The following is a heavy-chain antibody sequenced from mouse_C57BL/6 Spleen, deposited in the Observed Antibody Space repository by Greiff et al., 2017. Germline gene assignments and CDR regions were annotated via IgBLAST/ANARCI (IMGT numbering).Heavy chain of an antibody. CDR3: ARGMGHEAY. D-gene: IGHD3-3*01. CDR1: GYTFTSYG. V-gene: IGHV1-81*01. J-gene: IGHJ3*01. Sequence: QVQLQQSGAELARPGASVKLSCKASGYTFTSYGISWVKQRTGQGLEWIGEIYPRSGNTYYNEKFKGKATLTADKSSSTAYMELRSLTSEDSAVYFCARGMGHEAYWGQGTLVTVSA. CDR2: IYPRSGNT.